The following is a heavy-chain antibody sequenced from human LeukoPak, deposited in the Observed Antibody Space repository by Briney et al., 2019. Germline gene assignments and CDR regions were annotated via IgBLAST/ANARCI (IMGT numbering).Heavy chain of an antibody. CDR2: ISSSGSTI. J-gene: IGHJ6*03. CDR1: EFIVSINY. V-gene: IGHV3-11*04. D-gene: IGHD1-26*01. CDR3: ARDPYSGRYGDYYYYYMDV. Sequence: GGSLRLSCAASEFIVSINYMTWVRQAPGKGLEWVSYISSSGSTIYYADSVKGRFTISRDNAKNSLYLQMNSLRAEDTAVYYCARDPYSGRYGDYYYYYMDVWGKGTTVTISS.